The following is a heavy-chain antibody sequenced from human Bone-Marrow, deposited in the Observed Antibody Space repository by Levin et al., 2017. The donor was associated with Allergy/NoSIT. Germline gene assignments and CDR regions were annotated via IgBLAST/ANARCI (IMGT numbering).Heavy chain of an antibody. D-gene: IGHD6-19*01. Sequence: ASVKVSCKASGYIFTSYYVHWVRQAPGQGLEWMGIINPSGGSTNYAQKFQGRVTMSRDTPTTTVYMELSSLRSEDTAVYYCARARGSSGWEYYYYYGMDVWGQGTTVTVSS. CDR1: GYIFTSYY. V-gene: IGHV1-46*01. J-gene: IGHJ6*02. CDR2: INPSGGST. CDR3: ARARGSSGWEYYYYYGMDV.